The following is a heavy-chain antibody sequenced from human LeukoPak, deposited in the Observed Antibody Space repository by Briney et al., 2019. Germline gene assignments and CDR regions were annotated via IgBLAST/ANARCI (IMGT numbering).Heavy chain of an antibody. D-gene: IGHD3-3*01. CDR2: INPNSGGT. J-gene: IGHJ4*02. Sequence: GASVKVSCKASGYTFTGYYMHWVRQAPGQGLEWMGWINPNSGGTNYAQKFQGRVTMTRDTSISTAYMELSRLRSDDAAVYYCARSYDFWSGYYLYYFDYWGQGTLVTVSS. CDR3: ARSYDFWSGYYLYYFDY. CDR1: GYTFTGYY. V-gene: IGHV1-2*02.